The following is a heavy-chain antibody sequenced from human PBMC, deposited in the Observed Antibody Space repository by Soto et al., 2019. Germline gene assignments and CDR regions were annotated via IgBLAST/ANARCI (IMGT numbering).Heavy chain of an antibody. CDR3: ARDLTSGYTDS. D-gene: IGHD3-22*01. CDR1: GFSYGGYG. J-gene: IGHJ5*01. CDR2: IWHDGGRQ. V-gene: IGHV3-33*01. Sequence: QVHLVESGGGVVQPGGSLRLSCVASGFSYGGYGMHWVRQAPGKGLEWVAVIWHDGGRQYYADSVKGRFTVSRDNAKNTLYLQMNSLIAEDTAVYYCARDLTSGYTDSWGQGTLVIVSS.